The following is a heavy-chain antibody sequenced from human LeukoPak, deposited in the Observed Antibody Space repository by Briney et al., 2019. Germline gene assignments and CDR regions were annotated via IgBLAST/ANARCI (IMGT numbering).Heavy chain of an antibody. V-gene: IGHV1-18*01. J-gene: IGHJ4*02. Sequence: GASVKVSCKASGYTFTSYGISWVRQAPGQGLEWMGWISAYNGNTNYAQKLPGRVTMTTDTSTSTAYMELRSLRSDDTAVYYCARDLGSGYYYEVFDYWGQGTLVTVSS. CDR1: GYTFTSYG. CDR3: ARDLGSGYYYEVFDY. CDR2: ISAYNGNT. D-gene: IGHD3-22*01.